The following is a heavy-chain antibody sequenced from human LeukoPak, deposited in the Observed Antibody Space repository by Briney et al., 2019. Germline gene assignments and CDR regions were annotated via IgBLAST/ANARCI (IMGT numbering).Heavy chain of an antibody. J-gene: IGHJ4*02. CDR1: GFTVSSNY. Sequence: GGSLRLSCAASGFTVSSNYMSWVRQAPGKGLEWVSAIYSGDSTYSADSVKGRFTISRDNSKNTLYLQMNSLRAEDTAVYYCARDTAMGGFDYWGQGTLVTVSS. V-gene: IGHV3-66*01. CDR2: IYSGDST. CDR3: ARDTAMGGFDY. D-gene: IGHD5-18*01.